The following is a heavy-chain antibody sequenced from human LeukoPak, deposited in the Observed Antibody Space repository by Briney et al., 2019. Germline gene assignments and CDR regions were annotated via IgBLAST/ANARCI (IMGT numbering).Heavy chain of an antibody. CDR1: GGSISSYY. D-gene: IGHD3-10*01. CDR3: ARDQDYYGSGSYGPDY. V-gene: IGHV4-59*12. Sequence: SETLSLTCTVSGGSISSYYWSWIRQPPGKGLEWIGYIYYSGNTNYNPSLKSRVTISLDTSKNQFSLRLSSVTAADTAVYYCARDQDYYGSGSYGPDYWGQGILVTVSS. CDR2: IYYSGNT. J-gene: IGHJ4*02.